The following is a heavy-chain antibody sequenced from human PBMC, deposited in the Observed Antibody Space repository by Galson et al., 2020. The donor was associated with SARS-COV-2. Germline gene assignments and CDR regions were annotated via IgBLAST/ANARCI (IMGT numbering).Heavy chain of an antibody. CDR3: SGSHEYSESWSDH. D-gene: IGHD3-3*01. CDR2: CYAGGRP. J-gene: IGHJ4*02. Sequence: SETLSLTCSVSGASINNYSWTWIRQPPGRGLEWIAYCYAGGRPIYNPSLDSRVTISINTSKRQVSLTLTSVTAADTAVYYCSGSHEYSESWSDHWGQGILVTVSS. CDR1: GASINNYS. V-gene: IGHV4-4*08.